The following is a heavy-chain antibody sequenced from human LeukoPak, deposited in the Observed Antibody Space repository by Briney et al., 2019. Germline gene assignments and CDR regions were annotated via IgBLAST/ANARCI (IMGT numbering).Heavy chain of an antibody. CDR3: ARFRSGYCSGGSCSGWFDP. J-gene: IGHJ5*02. Sequence: ASVKVSCKASGYTFTSYGISWVRQAPGQGLEWMGWISAYNGNTNYAQKLQGRVTMTTDTSTSTAYMELGSLRSDDTAVYYCARFRSGYCSGGSCSGWFDPWGQGTLVTVSS. CDR1: GYTFTSYG. CDR2: ISAYNGNT. V-gene: IGHV1-18*01. D-gene: IGHD2-15*01.